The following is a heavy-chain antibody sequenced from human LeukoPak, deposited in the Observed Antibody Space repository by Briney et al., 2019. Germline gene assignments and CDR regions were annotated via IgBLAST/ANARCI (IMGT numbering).Heavy chain of an antibody. J-gene: IGHJ5*02. V-gene: IGHV3-23*01. Sequence: GGSLRLSCAASGFTFSNYAMIWVRQAPGKGLEWVSALSGSGATTYYADSVKGRFTISRDNSKKTLYLQMNSLRAEDTAVYYCARDWGGIAARPYNWFDPWGQGTLVTVSS. CDR2: LSGSGATT. D-gene: IGHD6-6*01. CDR3: ARDWGGIAARPYNWFDP. CDR1: GFTFSNYA.